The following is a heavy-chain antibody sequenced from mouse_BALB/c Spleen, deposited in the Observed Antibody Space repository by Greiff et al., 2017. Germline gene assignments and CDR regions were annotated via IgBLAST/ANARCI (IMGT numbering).Heavy chain of an antibody. D-gene: IGHD1-1*01. J-gene: IGHJ2*01. CDR3: ARRGYYGSTHFDY. CDR2: ISYSGST. V-gene: IGHV3-2*02. Sequence: DVKLQESGPGLVKPSQSLSLTCTVTGYSITSDYAWNWIRQFPGNKLEWMGYISYSGSTSYNPSLKSRISITRDTSKNQFFLQLNSVTTEDTATYYCARRGYYGSTHFDYWGQGTTLTVSS. CDR1: GYSITSDYA.